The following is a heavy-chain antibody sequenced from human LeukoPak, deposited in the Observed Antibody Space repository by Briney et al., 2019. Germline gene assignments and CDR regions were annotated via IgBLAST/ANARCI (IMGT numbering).Heavy chain of an antibody. CDR3: ARVRRDSSGPDPGYFQH. CDR1: GFTFSSYS. V-gene: IGHV3-21*01. Sequence: PGGSLRLSCAASGFTFSSYSMNWVRQAPGKGLEWVSSISSSSSYIYYADSVKGRFTISRDNAKNSLYLQMNSLRAEDTAVYYCARVRRDSSGPDPGYFQHWGQGTLVTVSS. CDR2: ISSSSSYI. D-gene: IGHD3-22*01. J-gene: IGHJ1*01.